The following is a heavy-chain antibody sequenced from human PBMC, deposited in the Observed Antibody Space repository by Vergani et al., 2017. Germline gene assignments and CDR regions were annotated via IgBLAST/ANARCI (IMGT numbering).Heavy chain of an antibody. CDR1: GGSISSSSYY. Sequence: QLQLQESGPGLVKPSETLSLTCTVSGGSISSSSYYWGWIRQPPGKGLEWIGSIYYSGSTYYNPSLKSRVTISVDTSQNQFSLKLSSATAADTAVYYCEKGAPPSTTVTMDVWGKGTTVTVSS. D-gene: IGHD4-17*01. V-gene: IGHV4-39*07. CDR2: IYYSGST. J-gene: IGHJ6*04. CDR3: EKGAPPSTTVTMDV.